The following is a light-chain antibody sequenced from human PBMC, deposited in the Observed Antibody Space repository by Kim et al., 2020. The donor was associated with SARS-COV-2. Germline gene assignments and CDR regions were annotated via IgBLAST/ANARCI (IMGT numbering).Light chain of an antibody. J-gene: IGKJ1*01. V-gene: IGKV1-5*03. CDR3: QQYNSYCT. CDR2: KAS. CDR1: QSISSW. Sequence: DIQMTQSPSTLSASVGDRVTITCRASQSISSWLAWYQQKPGKAPKLLIYKASSLESGVPSRFSGSGSGTEFTLTISSLQPVDFATYYCQQYNSYCTFGQGTKVDIK.